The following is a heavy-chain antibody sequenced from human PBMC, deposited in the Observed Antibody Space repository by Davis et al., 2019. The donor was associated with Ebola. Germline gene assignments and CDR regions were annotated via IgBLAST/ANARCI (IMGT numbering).Heavy chain of an antibody. CDR1: GGSISSSNW. Sequence: SETLSLTCAVSGGSISSSNWWSWVRQPPGKGLEWIGSIYYSGSTYYNPSLKSRVTISVDTSKNQFSLKLSSVTAADTAVYYCARQATTYYYDSSGYYVHPNWFDPWGQGTLVTVSS. D-gene: IGHD3-22*01. J-gene: IGHJ5*02. V-gene: IGHV4-39*01. CDR3: ARQATTYYYDSSGYYVHPNWFDP. CDR2: IYYSGST.